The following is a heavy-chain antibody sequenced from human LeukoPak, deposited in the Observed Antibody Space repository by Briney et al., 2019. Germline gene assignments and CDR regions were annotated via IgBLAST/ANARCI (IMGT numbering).Heavy chain of an antibody. Sequence: ASVKVSCKASGYTFTSYDINWVRQATGQGLEWMGWMNPNSGNTGYAQKFQGRVTMTRNTSISTAYMELSSLRSEDTAVYYCARGPAEYYYGSGSYFFGYWGQGTLVTVSS. D-gene: IGHD3-10*01. V-gene: IGHV1-8*01. CDR3: ARGPAEYYYGSGSYFFGY. J-gene: IGHJ4*02. CDR2: MNPNSGNT. CDR1: GYTFTSYD.